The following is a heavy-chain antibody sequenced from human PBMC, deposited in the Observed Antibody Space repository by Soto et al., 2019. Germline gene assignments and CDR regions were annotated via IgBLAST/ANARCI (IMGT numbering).Heavy chain of an antibody. CDR3: ARWHCRGGSCYSRAFDI. D-gene: IGHD2-15*01. J-gene: IGHJ3*02. CDR1: GLTFSDHY. CDR2: IRNKANSYTT. Sequence: PGGSLRLSCAASGLTFSDHYMDWVRQAPGKGLEWVGRIRNKANSYTTEYAASVKGRFTISRDDSKNSPYLQMNSLKTEDTAVYYCARWHCRGGSCYSRAFDIWGQGTMVTVSS. V-gene: IGHV3-72*01.